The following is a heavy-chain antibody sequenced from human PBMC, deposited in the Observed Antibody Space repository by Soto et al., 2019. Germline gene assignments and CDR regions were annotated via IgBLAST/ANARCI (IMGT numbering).Heavy chain of an antibody. CDR1: CGSFSGYY. CDR2: TNHSGST. D-gene: IGHD4-17*01. Sequence: ETLSLTCAVSCGSFSGYYWSWILHPPGKGLEWIGETNHSGSTNYNPSLKSRVTISVDTSKNQFSLKLSSVTAADTAVYYCASSMTTVTKNDYWGQGTLVTVSS. J-gene: IGHJ4*02. CDR3: ASSMTTVTKNDY. V-gene: IGHV4-34*01.